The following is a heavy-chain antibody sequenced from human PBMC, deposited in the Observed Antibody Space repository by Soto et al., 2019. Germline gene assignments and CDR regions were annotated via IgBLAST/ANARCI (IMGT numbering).Heavy chain of an antibody. CDR1: GGSISSGGYY. J-gene: IGHJ4*02. Sequence: LSLTCTVSGGSISSGGYYWSWIRQHPGKGLEWIGYIYYSGSTYYNPSLKSRVTISVDTSKNQFSLKLSSVTAADTAVYYCAREGIVVVVAATHGGYFDYWGQGTLVTVSS. D-gene: IGHD2-15*01. V-gene: IGHV4-31*03. CDR2: IYYSGST. CDR3: AREGIVVVVAATHGGYFDY.